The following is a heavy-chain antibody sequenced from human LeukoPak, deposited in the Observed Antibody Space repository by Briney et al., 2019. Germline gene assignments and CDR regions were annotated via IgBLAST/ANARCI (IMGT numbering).Heavy chain of an antibody. CDR1: GLSVCGNY. J-gene: IGHJ3*02. CDR3: ARGGNSGGSLRSPLDI. V-gene: IGHV3-53*01. Sequence: GGSLRLSCVPSGLSVCGNYVGGVREPLGGGREGVSVLYVGGSTYYAASVKGRFTIPRDKSKNSLYLPINRLRAEETAVYYCARGGNSGGSLRSPLDIRGGGTMATVSS. D-gene: IGHD2-15*01. CDR2: LYVGGST.